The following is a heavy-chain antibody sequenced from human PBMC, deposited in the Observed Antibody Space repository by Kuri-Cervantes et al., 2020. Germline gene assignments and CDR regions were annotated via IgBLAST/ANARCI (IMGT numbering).Heavy chain of an antibody. CDR2: VYQSNGNT. V-gene: IGHV4-4*07. CDR3: ARGHCSGGSCYDY. D-gene: IGHD2-15*01. CDR1: GGSISGSY. Sequence: SETLSLTCTVSGGSISGSYWSWIRQPAGKGLEWIGRVYQSNGNTNYNPSLQSRVTVSLDTSKNQFSLKLSSVTAADTAVYYCARGHCSGGSCYDYWGQGTLVTVSS. J-gene: IGHJ4*02.